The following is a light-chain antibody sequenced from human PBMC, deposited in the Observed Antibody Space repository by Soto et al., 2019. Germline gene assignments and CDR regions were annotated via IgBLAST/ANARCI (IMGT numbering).Light chain of an antibody. CDR2: GAS. CDR1: QSVTSN. J-gene: IGKJ1*01. Sequence: EIVMTQSPATLSVSPGERATLSCRASQSVTSNLAWYQPKPGQAPMLLIYGASTKATGIPARFSGSGSGTEFTLIISNLQSEDFAVYYCQQYNNWRTFGQGTKVEIK. V-gene: IGKV3-15*01. CDR3: QQYNNWRT.